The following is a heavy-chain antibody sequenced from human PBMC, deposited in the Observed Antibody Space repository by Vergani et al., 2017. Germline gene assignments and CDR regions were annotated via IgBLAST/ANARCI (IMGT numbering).Heavy chain of an antibody. CDR1: GFTFSTYS. Sequence: EVQLVESGGGLVQPGGSLRLSCAASGFTFSTYSMNWVRQAPGKGLDWVSYISSSSNTIYYADSVKGRFTITRDNGKNSLHLQMNSLRAEDTALYYCERGRSEDDFDWPDTVNWFDPWGQGTLVTVSS. D-gene: IGHD3-9*01. CDR3: ERGRSEDDFDWPDTVNWFDP. J-gene: IGHJ5*02. V-gene: IGHV3-48*01. CDR2: ISSSSNTI.